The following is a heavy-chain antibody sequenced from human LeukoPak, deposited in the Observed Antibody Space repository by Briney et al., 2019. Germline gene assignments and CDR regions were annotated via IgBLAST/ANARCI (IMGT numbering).Heavy chain of an antibody. Sequence: SVKVSCKASGYTFTSYAMNWVRQAPGQGLEWMGGIIPIFGTANYAQKFQGRVTMTRDMSTSTVYMEPSSLRSEDTAVYYCARDPRDGYNYYAFDIWGQGTMVTVSS. D-gene: IGHD5-24*01. J-gene: IGHJ3*02. V-gene: IGHV1-69*05. CDR1: GYTFTSYA. CDR3: ARDPRDGYNYYAFDI. CDR2: IIPIFGTA.